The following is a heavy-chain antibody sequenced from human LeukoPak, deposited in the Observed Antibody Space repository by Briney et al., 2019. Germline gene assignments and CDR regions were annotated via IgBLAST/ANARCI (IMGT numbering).Heavy chain of an antibody. V-gene: IGHV4-39*01. J-gene: IGHJ3*02. CDR2: IYYSGST. D-gene: IGHD3-16*01. CDR3: ARQGGTFDI. Sequence: SETLSLTCTVSGGSISSVSYYWGWIRQPPGKGLEWIGTIYYSGSTYYNPSLKSRVTISVDTSKNHFSLKLNSVTAADTAVHYYARQGGTFDIWGQGTMVTVSS. CDR1: GGSISSVSYY.